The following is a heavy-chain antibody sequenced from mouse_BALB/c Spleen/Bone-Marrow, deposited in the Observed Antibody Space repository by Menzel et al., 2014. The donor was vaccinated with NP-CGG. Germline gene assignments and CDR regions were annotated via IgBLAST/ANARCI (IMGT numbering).Heavy chain of an antibody. CDR1: GYTFSSYW. V-gene: IGHV1-9*01. D-gene: IGHD2-1*01. J-gene: IGHJ3*01. CDR2: ILPGSGST. CDR3: ARNGNYPAWFAY. Sequence: QVQLQQSGAELMKPGASVKISCKATGYTFSSYWIEWVKQRPGHGFEWIGEILPGSGSTNYNEKFKGKATFTADTSSNPAYMQLSSLTSEDSAVYYCARNGNYPAWFAYWGQGTLVTVSA.